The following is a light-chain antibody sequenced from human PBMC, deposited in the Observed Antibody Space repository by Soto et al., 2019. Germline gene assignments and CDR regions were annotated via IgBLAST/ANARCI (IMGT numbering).Light chain of an antibody. CDR3: QQYNSYSYT. V-gene: IGKV1-5*03. Sequence: DIQMTQSPSSLSSSVGDRVTITCRASQSISSWLAWYQQKPGEAPKLLIYRASSLESGVPSRFSGSGSGTEFTLTISSLQPDDFATYYCQQYNSYSYTLGQGTRLEI. J-gene: IGKJ5*01. CDR1: QSISSW. CDR2: RAS.